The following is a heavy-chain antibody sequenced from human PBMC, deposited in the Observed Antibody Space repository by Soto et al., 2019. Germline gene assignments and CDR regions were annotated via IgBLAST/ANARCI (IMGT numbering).Heavy chain of an antibody. D-gene: IGHD6-19*01. Sequence: SETLSLTCTVSGGSISSYYWSWIRQPPGKGLEWIGYIYYSGSTNYNPSLKSRVTISVDTSKNQFSLKLSSVTAADTAVYYCARVLGYSSGFDYWGQGTLVTVSS. J-gene: IGHJ4*02. CDR1: GGSISSYY. CDR2: IYYSGST. V-gene: IGHV4-59*01. CDR3: ARVLGYSSGFDY.